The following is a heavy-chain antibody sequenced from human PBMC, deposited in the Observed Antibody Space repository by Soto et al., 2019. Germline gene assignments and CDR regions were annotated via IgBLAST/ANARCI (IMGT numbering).Heavy chain of an antibody. Sequence: ETLSLTCTVSGGSISSYYWSWIRQPPGKGLEWIGYIYYSGSTNYNPSLKSRVTISVDTSKNQFSLKLSSVTAADTAVYYCARGDRRGYGYQLVWGQGTLVTVSS. CDR3: ARGDRRGYGYQLV. D-gene: IGHD2-2*01. CDR1: GGSISSYY. CDR2: IYYSGST. V-gene: IGHV4-59*01. J-gene: IGHJ4*02.